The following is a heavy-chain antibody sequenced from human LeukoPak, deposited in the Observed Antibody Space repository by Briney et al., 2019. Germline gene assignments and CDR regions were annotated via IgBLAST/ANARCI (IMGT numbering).Heavy chain of an antibody. CDR3: ARDSNWPYYYMDV. V-gene: IGHV3-21*01. Sequence: GGSLRLSCAASGFTFSSYSMNWVRQAPGKGLEWVSSISSSSSYIYYADSVKGRFTISRDNAKNSLYLQMNSLRAKDTAVYYCARDSNWPYYYMDVWGKGTTVTVSS. CDR2: ISSSSSYI. CDR1: GFTFSSYS. D-gene: IGHD1-1*01. J-gene: IGHJ6*03.